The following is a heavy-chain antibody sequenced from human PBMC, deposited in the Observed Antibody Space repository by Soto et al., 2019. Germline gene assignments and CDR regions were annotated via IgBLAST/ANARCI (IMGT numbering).Heavy chain of an antibody. J-gene: IGHJ4*02. CDR3: ARLYGDYGKFDY. CDR1: GGSISSGDYY. V-gene: IGHV4-30-4*01. CDR2: IYYSGST. D-gene: IGHD4-17*01. Sequence: SETLSLTCTVSGGSISSGDYYWSWIRQPPGKGLEWIGYIYYSGSTYYNPSLKSRVTISVDTSKNQFSLKLSSVTAADTAVYYCARLYGDYGKFDYWGQGTLVTVSS.